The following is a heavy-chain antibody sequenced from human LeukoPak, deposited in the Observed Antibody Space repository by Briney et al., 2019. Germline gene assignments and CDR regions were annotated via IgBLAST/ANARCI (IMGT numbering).Heavy chain of an antibody. V-gene: IGHV3-64*01. D-gene: IGHD5-12*01. J-gene: IGHJ4*02. CDR1: GFTFSSYA. CDR2: ISSNGGST. Sequence: PGGSLRLSCAASGFTFSSYAMHWFRQAPGKGLEYVSAISSNGGSTYYANSVKGRFTISRDNSKNTLYLQMGSLRAEDMAVYYCARVSGYDWYFDYWGQGTLVTVSS. CDR3: ARVSGYDWYFDY.